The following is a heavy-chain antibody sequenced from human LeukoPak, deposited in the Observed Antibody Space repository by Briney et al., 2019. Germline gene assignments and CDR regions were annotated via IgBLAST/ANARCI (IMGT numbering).Heavy chain of an antibody. V-gene: IGHV1-2*06. CDR2: IIPNSGGT. J-gene: IGHJ5*02. CDR3: ARERTISANWFDP. D-gene: IGHD3-3*01. CDR1: GYTFTCHY. Sequence: GASVKVSCKASGYTFTCHYIHWVRQAPGQGLEWMGRIIPNSGGTKYAKKFQGRVTLTRDTSISTAYMEPSRLGSDDTAVYYCARERTISANWFDPWGQGTLVTVSS.